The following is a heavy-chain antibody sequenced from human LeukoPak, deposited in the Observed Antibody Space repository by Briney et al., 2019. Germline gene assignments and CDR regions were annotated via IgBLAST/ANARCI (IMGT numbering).Heavy chain of an antibody. CDR1: GFTFSDSS. CDR2: IRSKANNFAT. Sequence: PGGSLRLSCAAFGFTFSDSSIHWVRQASGKGLEWVGRIRSKANNFATAYAASVEGRFTISRDDSKNTAYLQMNSLKTEDTALYYCTRLTMVRGLIIYFDFWGQGTLVTVSS. D-gene: IGHD3-10*01. J-gene: IGHJ4*02. V-gene: IGHV3-73*01. CDR3: TRLTMVRGLIIYFDF.